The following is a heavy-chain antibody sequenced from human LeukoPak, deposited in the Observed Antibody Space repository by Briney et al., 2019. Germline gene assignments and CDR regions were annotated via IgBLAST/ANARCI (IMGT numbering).Heavy chain of an antibody. Sequence: GGSLRLSCAASGFTFSSYAMSWVRQAPGKGLEWVSAISGSGGSTYYADPVKGRFTISRDNSRNTLYLQMNSLRAEDTAVYYCAKLIVNSGWHDDAFDIWGQGTMVTVSS. D-gene: IGHD6-19*01. CDR2: ISGSGGST. CDR1: GFTFSSYA. CDR3: AKLIVNSGWHDDAFDI. J-gene: IGHJ3*02. V-gene: IGHV3-23*01.